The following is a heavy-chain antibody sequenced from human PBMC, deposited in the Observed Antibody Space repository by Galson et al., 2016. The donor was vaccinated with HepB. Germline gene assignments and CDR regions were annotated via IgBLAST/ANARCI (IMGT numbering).Heavy chain of an antibody. CDR2: FDPEDGET. J-gene: IGHJ6*02. CDR1: GYTLSEIS. CDR3: ATLRVGSGNDYVVYYGMDV. Sequence: SVKVSCKVSGYTLSEISLHWVRQAPGKGLEWMGGFDPEDGETVYAPRFQGRVTMTEDKSTDTAYMELSSLRSEYTAVYYCATLRVGSGNDYVVYYGMDVWGQGTSVTVSS. V-gene: IGHV1-24*01. D-gene: IGHD5-12*01.